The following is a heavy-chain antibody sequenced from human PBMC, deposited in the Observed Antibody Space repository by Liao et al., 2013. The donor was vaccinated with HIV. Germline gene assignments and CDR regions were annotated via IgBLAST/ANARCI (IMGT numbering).Heavy chain of an antibody. Sequence: QVQLQESGPGLVKPSETLSLTCTVSGGSISSYYWSWIRQPAGKGLEWIGRIYSSESTNYNPSLKSRVTISVDTSKNQFSLRLRSVTAADTAVYYCARADTTMVGGYYFDYWGQGTLVTVSS. CDR1: GGSISSYY. J-gene: IGHJ4*02. CDR3: ARADTTMVGGYYFDY. V-gene: IGHV4-4*07. CDR2: IYSSEST. D-gene: IGHD5-18*01.